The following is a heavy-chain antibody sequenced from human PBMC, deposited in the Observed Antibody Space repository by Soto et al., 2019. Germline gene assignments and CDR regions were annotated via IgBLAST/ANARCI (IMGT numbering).Heavy chain of an antibody. CDR2: TYSGGNP. V-gene: IGHV3-53*01. Sequence: GGSLRLSCAASGFSVGGNYMSWARLAPGKGLECVSLTYSGGNPYYADSVRGRFTLSRDNSENTLYLQMNSLRVEDTAVYFCARGPNSDTWGQGTLVTVSS. CDR1: GFSVGGNY. J-gene: IGHJ5*02. CDR3: ARGPNSDT.